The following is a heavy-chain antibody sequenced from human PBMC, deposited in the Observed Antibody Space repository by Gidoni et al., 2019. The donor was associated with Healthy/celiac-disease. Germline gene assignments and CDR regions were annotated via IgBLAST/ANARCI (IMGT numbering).Heavy chain of an antibody. J-gene: IGHJ4*02. D-gene: IGHD6-13*01. CDR3: ARAGYSSSWYYYFDY. CDR1: GFTFSSYS. CDR2: ISSSSSYI. V-gene: IGHV3-21*01. Sequence: EVQLVESGGGLVKPGGSLRLSCAASGFTFSSYSMNWVRQAPGKGLEWVSSISSSSSYIYYADSVKGRFTISRDNAKNSLYLQMNSLRAEDTAVYYCARAGYSSSWYYYFDYWGQGTLVTVSS.